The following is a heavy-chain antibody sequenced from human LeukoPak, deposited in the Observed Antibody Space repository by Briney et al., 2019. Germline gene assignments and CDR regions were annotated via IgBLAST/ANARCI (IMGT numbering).Heavy chain of an antibody. CDR2: IYYSVST. Sequence: SEALSLTCTVSGGSISSYYWSWIRQPPGKGLEWIGYIYYSVSTNYNPSLKSRVTISVDTSKNQFSLKLSSVTAADTAVYYCARDRRYSSGWYGIDYWGQGTLVTVSS. V-gene: IGHV4-59*01. D-gene: IGHD6-19*01. CDR1: GGSISSYY. CDR3: ARDRRYSSGWYGIDY. J-gene: IGHJ4*02.